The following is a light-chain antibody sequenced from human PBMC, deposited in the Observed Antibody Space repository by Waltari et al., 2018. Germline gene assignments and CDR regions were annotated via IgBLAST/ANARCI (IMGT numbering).Light chain of an antibody. CDR3: QQYYSTMYT. V-gene: IGKV4-1*01. Sequence: DIVMTQSPDSLGVSLGERATINCTSSQNLLYSSDNKNYLAWYQQQPGQPPKLLISWASTRESGVPDRFSGSGSGTDFTLTISSLQAEDVAVYYCQQYYSTMYTFGQGTKLEIK. CDR2: WAS. J-gene: IGKJ2*01. CDR1: QNLLYSSDNKNY.